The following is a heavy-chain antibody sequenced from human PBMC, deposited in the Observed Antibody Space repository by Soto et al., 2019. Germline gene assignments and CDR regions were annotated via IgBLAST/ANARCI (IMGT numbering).Heavy chain of an antibody. J-gene: IGHJ4*01. CDR2: ISYSGST. CDR3: ARGVLH. V-gene: IGHV4-31*03. CDR1: GGSISSGGYY. Sequence: QVQLQESGPGLVQPSQTLSLTCTVSGGSISSGGYYWSWIRQHPGTGLEWTGHISYSGSTYYNTSLKSRVTISVDTSRNQFSLIVNSVTAADTAVYYCARGVLHWGQGTLVTVSS.